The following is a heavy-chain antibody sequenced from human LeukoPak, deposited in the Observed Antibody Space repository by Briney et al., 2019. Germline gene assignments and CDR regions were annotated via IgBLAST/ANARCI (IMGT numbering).Heavy chain of an antibody. Sequence: SGPTLVNPTQTLTLTCAFSGFSLNTRGVGVGWIRQPPGRALEWLALIYWDDDRRYSPSLKSRLTITKDTSKNQVVLTMTNMDPVDTATYFCAHRKNYYDSSVFDNWGQGTLVTASS. J-gene: IGHJ4*02. V-gene: IGHV2-5*02. CDR3: AHRKNYYDSSVFDN. CDR2: IYWDDDR. CDR1: GFSLNTRGVG. D-gene: IGHD3-22*01.